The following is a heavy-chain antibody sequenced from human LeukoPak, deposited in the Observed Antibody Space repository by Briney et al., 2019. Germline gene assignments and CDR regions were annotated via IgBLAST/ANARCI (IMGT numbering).Heavy chain of an antibody. V-gene: IGHV3-7*03. CDR1: GFTFSSYW. D-gene: IGHD1-26*01. CDR2: MKQDGSEK. Sequence: PGGSLRLSCAASGFTFSSYWMSSVRQAAGKGLEWVANMKQDGSEKHYVDSVKGRFTISRDNAKNSMSLQMDSLIAEDSAFYYCARDKGGVEGSKFDSWGQGTLVTVSS. J-gene: IGHJ4*02. CDR3: ARDKGGVEGSKFDS.